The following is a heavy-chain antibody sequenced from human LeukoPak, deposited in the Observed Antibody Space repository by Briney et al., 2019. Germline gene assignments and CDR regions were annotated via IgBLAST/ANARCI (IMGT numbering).Heavy chain of an antibody. V-gene: IGHV1-2*02. CDR3: ARSYGSGSYSFPYYFDY. CDR2: INPNSGDT. D-gene: IGHD3-10*01. J-gene: IGHJ4*02. Sequence: ASVKVSCKASGYTFTGYYMHWVRQAPGQGLEWMGWINPNSGDTNYAQKFQGRVTMTRDTSISTAYMELSRLRSDDTAVYYCARSYGSGSYSFPYYFDYWGQGTLVTVSS. CDR1: GYTFTGYY.